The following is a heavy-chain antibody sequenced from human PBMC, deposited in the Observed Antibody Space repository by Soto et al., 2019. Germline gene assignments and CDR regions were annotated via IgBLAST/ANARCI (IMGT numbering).Heavy chain of an antibody. CDR2: IRSKAYGGTT. J-gene: IGHJ3*02. CDR3: TRSGIAVALVAFDI. Sequence: GGSLRLSCTASGFTFGDYAMSWVRQAPGKGLEWVGFIRSKAYGGTTEYAASVNGRFTISRDDSKSIAYLQMNSLKTEDTAVYYCTRSGIAVALVAFDIWGQGTMVTVSS. CDR1: GFTFGDYA. D-gene: IGHD6-19*01. V-gene: IGHV3-49*04.